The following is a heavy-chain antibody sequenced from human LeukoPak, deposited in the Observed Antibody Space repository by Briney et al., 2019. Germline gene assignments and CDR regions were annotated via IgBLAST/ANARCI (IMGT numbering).Heavy chain of an antibody. CDR2: IYHSGIT. J-gene: IGHJ4*02. D-gene: IGHD3-3*01. CDR3: ARVNCGSYDSWSGYYPYFFDY. Sequence: SETLSLTCTVSGGSISTYYWSWIRQPPGRGLEWVGYIYHSGITKYNPSLKSRVTISVDTSKNQFSLKLSSVTAADTAVYYCARVNCGSYDSWSGYYPYFFDYWGQGTLVTVSS. V-gene: IGHV4-4*08. CDR1: GGSISTYY.